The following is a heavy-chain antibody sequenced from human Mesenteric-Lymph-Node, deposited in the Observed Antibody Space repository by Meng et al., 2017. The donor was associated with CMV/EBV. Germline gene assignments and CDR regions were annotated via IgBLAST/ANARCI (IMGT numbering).Heavy chain of an antibody. CDR1: GASISSYY. CDR2: IYYSGIP. V-gene: IGHV4-59*01. Sequence: GSLRLSCTVSGASISSYYWSWIRQPPGKGLEWIGDIYYSGIPKYNPSLKSRVFISVDTSRNQVSLNLHSVTAADTAVYYCAKQAGITGMGGDYYYYGMDLWGQGTPVTVSS. J-gene: IGHJ6*02. D-gene: IGHD1-20*01. CDR3: AKQAGITGMGGDYYYYGMDL.